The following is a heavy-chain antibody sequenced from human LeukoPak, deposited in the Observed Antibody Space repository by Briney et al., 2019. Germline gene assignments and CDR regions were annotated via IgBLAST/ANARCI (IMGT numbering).Heavy chain of an antibody. D-gene: IGHD2-15*01. V-gene: IGHV4-59*08. CDR2: IFYSGTT. CDR3: ARTYCSGGSCHFDY. CDR1: GGSIRSYY. J-gene: IGHJ4*02. Sequence: SETLSLTCTVSGGSIRSYYWSWIRQPPGKGLEWVGYIFYSGTTGSNPSLKSRVTISVDTSKNQFSLKLSSVTAADTAVYYCARTYCSGGSCHFDYWGQGTLVTVSS.